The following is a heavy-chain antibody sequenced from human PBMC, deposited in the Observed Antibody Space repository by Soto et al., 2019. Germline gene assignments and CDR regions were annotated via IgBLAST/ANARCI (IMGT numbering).Heavy chain of an antibody. CDR1: GYRFTNYW. Sequence: GESLKISCKASGYRFTNYWIGWVRQRPGKGLEWMGFIYPADSDTRYSPSSQGQVTFSVDTSTATAFLQWNSLKASDTAMYFCATGILGFNFDSWGQGTQVTVSS. CDR3: ATGILGFNFDS. V-gene: IGHV5-51*01. J-gene: IGHJ4*02. CDR2: IYPADSDT.